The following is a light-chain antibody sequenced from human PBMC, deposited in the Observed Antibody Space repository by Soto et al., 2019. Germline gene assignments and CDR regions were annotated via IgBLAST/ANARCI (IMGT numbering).Light chain of an antibody. J-gene: IGKJ1*01. CDR1: QSVSSY. Sequence: EIVVTQSPATLSLSPGERATLSCRASQSVSSYLAWYQQKPGQAPRLLIYDASNRATGIPARFSGSGSGTVFTLTISSLEPEDFVVYYFQQRSNWPPTFGQGTKGEI. CDR3: QQRSNWPPT. V-gene: IGKV3-11*01. CDR2: DAS.